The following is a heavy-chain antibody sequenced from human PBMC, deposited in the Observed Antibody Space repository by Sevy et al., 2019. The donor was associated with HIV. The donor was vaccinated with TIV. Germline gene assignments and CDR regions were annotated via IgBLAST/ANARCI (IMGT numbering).Heavy chain of an antibody. V-gene: IGHV3-11*01. J-gene: IGHJ3*02. CDR3: ARGEPPLEMATTGDVDAFDI. CDR2: ISSSGSTI. CDR1: GFTFSDYY. Sequence: GGSLRLSCAASGFTFSDYYMSWIRQAPGKGLEWVSYISSSGSTIYYADSVKGRFTISRDNAKNSLYLQMNSLRAEDTAVYYCARGEPPLEMATTGDVDAFDIWGQGTMVTVSS. D-gene: IGHD1-1*01.